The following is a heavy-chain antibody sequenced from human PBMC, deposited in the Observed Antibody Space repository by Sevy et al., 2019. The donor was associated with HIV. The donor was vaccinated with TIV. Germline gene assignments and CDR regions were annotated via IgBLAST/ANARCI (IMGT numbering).Heavy chain of an antibody. CDR1: GGSISSYY. Sequence: SETLSLTCTVSGGSISSYYWSWIRQPAGKGLEWIGRIYTSGSTNYNPSLKSRVTMSVDTSKNQFSLKLSSVTAADTAMYYCARGPGRYSYGTTDYWGQGTLVTVSS. CDR3: ARGPGRYSYGTTDY. V-gene: IGHV4-4*07. D-gene: IGHD5-18*01. CDR2: IYTSGST. J-gene: IGHJ4*02.